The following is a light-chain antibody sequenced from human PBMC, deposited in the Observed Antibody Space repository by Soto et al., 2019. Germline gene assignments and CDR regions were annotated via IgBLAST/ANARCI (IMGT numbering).Light chain of an antibody. CDR2: DAS. V-gene: IGKV3-11*01. Sequence: EFVWTQSPATLCLSPVERSTLSFSASQSVSRNLAWYQQKPGQAPRPLINDASNRATGIPARFSGSGSVTAFTLTIRSLEPEDFAVYYCQQHGSSITFGGGTKVDIK. CDR1: QSVSRN. CDR3: QQHGSSIT. J-gene: IGKJ4*01.